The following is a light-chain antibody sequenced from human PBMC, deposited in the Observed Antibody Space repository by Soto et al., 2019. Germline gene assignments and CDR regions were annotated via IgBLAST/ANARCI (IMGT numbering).Light chain of an antibody. J-gene: IGKJ5*01. Sequence: DIQIPQSPSTLSSSVIERFTIAGWGSQSISSWLAWYQQKPGKAPKLLIYDASSLESGVPSRFSGSGSGTEFTLTISSLQPDDFATYYCQQYNSYSITFGQGTRL. CDR1: QSISSW. CDR3: QQYNSYSIT. CDR2: DAS. V-gene: IGKV1-5*01.